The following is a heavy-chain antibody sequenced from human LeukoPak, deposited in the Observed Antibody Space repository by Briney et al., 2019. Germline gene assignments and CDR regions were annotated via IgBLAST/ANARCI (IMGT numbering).Heavy chain of an antibody. V-gene: IGHV1-46*01. CDR3: ARDDDQWQLVVGTLVW. Sequence: ASVKVSCKASGYTFTSYYMHWVRQAPGQGLEWMGIINPGGGSTSYAQKFQGRVTMTRDTSTSTVYMELSSLRSEDTAVYYCARDDDQWQLVVGTLVWWGQGTLVTVSS. D-gene: IGHD6-6*01. J-gene: IGHJ4*02. CDR2: INPGGGST. CDR1: GYTFTSYY.